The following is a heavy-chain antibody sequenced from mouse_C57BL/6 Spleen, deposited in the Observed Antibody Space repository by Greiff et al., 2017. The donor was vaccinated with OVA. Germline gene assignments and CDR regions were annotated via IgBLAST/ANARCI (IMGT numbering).Heavy chain of an antibody. CDR1: GYTFTDYN. CDR3: ATLMTGKGYFDY. CDR2: INPNNGGT. V-gene: IGHV1-18*01. Sequence: EVQLQQSGPELVKPGASVKIPCKASGYTFTDYNMDWVKQSHGKSLEWIGDINPNNGGTIYNQKFKGKATLTVDKSSSTAYMELRSLTSEDTAGDYCATLMTGKGYFDYWGQGTTLTVSS. J-gene: IGHJ2*01. D-gene: IGHD4-1*01.